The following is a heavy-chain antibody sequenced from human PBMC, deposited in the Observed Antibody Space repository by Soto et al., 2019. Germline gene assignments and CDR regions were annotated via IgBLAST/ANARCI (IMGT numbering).Heavy chain of an antibody. CDR3: ARARGLMGFGVVITRYYFDY. J-gene: IGHJ4*02. D-gene: IGHD3-3*01. V-gene: IGHV4-34*01. CDR2: INHSGST. Sequence: PSETLSLTCAVYGGSFSGYYWSWIRQPPGKGLEWIGEINHSGSTNYNPSLKSRVTISVDTSKNQFSLKLSSVTAADTAVYYCARARGLMGFGVVITRYYFDYWGQGTLVTVSS. CDR1: GGSFSGYY.